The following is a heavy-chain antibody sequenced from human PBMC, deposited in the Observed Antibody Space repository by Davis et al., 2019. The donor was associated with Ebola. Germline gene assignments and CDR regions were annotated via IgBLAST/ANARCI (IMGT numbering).Heavy chain of an antibody. V-gene: IGHV5-51*01. CDR3: ARGPTVVIAAATADAFDV. D-gene: IGHD2-15*01. J-gene: IGHJ3*01. CDR1: GYSFTSYW. Sequence: GGSLRLSCKGSGYSFTSYWIGWVRQLPGKGLEWIGIIYPGYSDTRYSPSFQGQVTISADKSISTAYLQWSSLKASDTAMYYCARGPTVVIAAATADAFDVWGQGTMVAVSS. CDR2: IYPGYSDT.